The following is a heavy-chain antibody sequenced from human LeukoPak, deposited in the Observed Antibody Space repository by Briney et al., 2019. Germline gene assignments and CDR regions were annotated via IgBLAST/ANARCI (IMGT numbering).Heavy chain of an antibody. CDR3: ARDRVGTTTGGIAY. J-gene: IGHJ4*02. D-gene: IGHD1-26*01. Sequence: GGSLRLSCAASGFTFSGYGMHWVRQAPGKGLEWVAVIWYDGSEKYYADSVKGRFTISRDSSKNTVYLRMISLRAEDTAVYYCARDRVGTTTGGIAYWGQGTLVTVSS. CDR2: IWYDGSEK. CDR1: GFTFSGYG. V-gene: IGHV3-33*01.